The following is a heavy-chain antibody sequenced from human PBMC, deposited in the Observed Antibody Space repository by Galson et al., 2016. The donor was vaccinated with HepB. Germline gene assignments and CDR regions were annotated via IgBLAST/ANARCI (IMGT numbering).Heavy chain of an antibody. CDR1: GYTFTNYW. D-gene: IGHD2-21*01. Sequence: QSGAEVKKPGKSLTISCKASGYTFTNYWISWVRQMPGKGLEWMGKIDPSDSHVKYSPSFQGHVTISVDKSISTAYLQWSSLKASDTAIYYCARPATRYCGGDCYKNQWFFDLWGRGTLVSVSS. V-gene: IGHV5-10-1*01. J-gene: IGHJ2*01. CDR3: ARPATRYCGGDCYKNQWFFDL. CDR2: IDPSDSHV.